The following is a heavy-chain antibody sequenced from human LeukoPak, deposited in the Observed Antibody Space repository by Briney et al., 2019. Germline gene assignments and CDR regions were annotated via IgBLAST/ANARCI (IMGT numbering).Heavy chain of an antibody. CDR2: IYYSGSI. J-gene: IGHJ4*02. CDR1: GGSISSSSYY. V-gene: IGHV4-39*01. Sequence: SETLSLTCTVSGGSISSSSYYWGWIRQPPGKGLEWIGSIYYSGSIYYNPSLKSRVTISVDTSKNQFSLKLSSVTAADTAVYYCAKKTLKYYFDYWGQGTLVTVSS. CDR3: AKKTLKYYFDY.